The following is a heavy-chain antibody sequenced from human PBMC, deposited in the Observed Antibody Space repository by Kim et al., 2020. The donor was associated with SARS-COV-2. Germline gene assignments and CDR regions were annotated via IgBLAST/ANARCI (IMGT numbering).Heavy chain of an antibody. CDR2: ITGTGGTT. V-gene: IGHV3-23*01. Sequence: GGSLRLSCAASGFIFNSYAMSWVRQGPRKGLEWVSAITGTGGTTYYSDSVKGRFTISRDNSKNTLYLQMNSLRAEDSAVYYCARVSRIMSATASYFDSWGQGTLVTVSS. CDR3: ARVSRIMSATASYFDS. D-gene: IGHD2-21*02. J-gene: IGHJ4*02. CDR1: GFIFNSYA.